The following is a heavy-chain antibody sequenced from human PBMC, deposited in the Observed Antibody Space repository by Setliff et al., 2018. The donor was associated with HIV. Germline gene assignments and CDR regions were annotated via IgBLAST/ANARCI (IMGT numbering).Heavy chain of an antibody. CDR3: ARDIKGGAPDYLDS. Sequence: GGSLRLSCAASGFTFSNSGIHWVRQAPGKGLEWVAFIRYDGIIEHYRDSVRGRFTISRDNSKTTLYLQMNNLRPDDTAIYYCARDIKGGAPDYLDSWGQGTLVTVSS. CDR1: GFTFSNSG. CDR2: IRYDGIIE. D-gene: IGHD3-16*01. J-gene: IGHJ4*02. V-gene: IGHV3-30*02.